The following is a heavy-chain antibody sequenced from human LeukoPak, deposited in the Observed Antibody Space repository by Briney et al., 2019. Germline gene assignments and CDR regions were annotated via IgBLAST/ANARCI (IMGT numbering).Heavy chain of an antibody. Sequence: SETLSLTCAVYGGSFSGYYWSWIRQPPGKGLEWIGEINHSGSTNYNPSLKSRVTISVDTSKNQFSLKLSSVTAADTAVYYCARPLGYCSGGSCLDIWGQGTMVTVSS. CDR3: ARPLGYCSGGSCLDI. CDR1: GGSFSGYY. J-gene: IGHJ3*02. CDR2: INHSGST. V-gene: IGHV4-34*01. D-gene: IGHD2-15*01.